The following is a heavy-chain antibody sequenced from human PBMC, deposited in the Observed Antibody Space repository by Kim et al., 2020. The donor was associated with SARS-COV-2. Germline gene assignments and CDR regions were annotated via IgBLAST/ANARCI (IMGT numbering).Heavy chain of an antibody. Sequence: ASVKVSCKASGYTFSSYDINWVRQATGQGLEWMGWMNPNSGNTDYAQKFQDRISMTRDTSISTAYMELSSLTYEDTAVYYCAGGSSSWSPLGYWGQGTLVTVSS. CDR3: AGGSSSWSPLGY. CDR1: GYTFSSYD. J-gene: IGHJ4*02. V-gene: IGHV1-8*01. D-gene: IGHD6-13*01. CDR2: MNPNSGNT.